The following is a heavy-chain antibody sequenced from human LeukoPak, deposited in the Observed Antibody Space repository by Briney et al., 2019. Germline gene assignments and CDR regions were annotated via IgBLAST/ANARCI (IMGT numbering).Heavy chain of an antibody. CDR2: INPNSGGT. CDR1: GYTFTGYY. V-gene: IGHV1-2*02. CDR3: ARDPIVGVTGVYFDY. Sequence: ASVKVSCKASGYTFTGYYMHWVRQAPGQGLEWMGWINPNSGGTNYAQKFQGRVTMTRNTSISTAYMELSRLRSDDTAVYYCARDPIVGVTGVYFDYWGQGTLDTVSS. D-gene: IGHD1-26*01. J-gene: IGHJ4*02.